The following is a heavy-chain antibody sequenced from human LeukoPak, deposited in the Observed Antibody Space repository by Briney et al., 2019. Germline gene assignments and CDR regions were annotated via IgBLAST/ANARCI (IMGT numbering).Heavy chain of an antibody. CDR1: GFTFSKYS. V-gene: IGHV3-23*01. CDR2: ISPSDGNT. D-gene: IGHD4-17*01. Sequence: GGSLRLSCAASGFTFSKYSMRWVRQAPGKGLEWVSAISPSDGNTFYADSVKGRFTISRDNSKNTLSLQTNSLRAEDTALYYCVKDSSVPYGITEWGQGTLVTVSS. J-gene: IGHJ4*02. CDR3: VKDSSVPYGITE.